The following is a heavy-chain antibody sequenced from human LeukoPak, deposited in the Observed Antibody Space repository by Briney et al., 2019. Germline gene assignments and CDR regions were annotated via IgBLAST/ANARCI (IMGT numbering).Heavy chain of an antibody. Sequence: PSETLSLTCTVSGGSISSGGYYWSWIRQPPGKGLEWIGYIYHSGSTYYNPSLKSRVTISVDRSKNQFSLKLSSVTAADTAVYYCARDLVGYCSSTSCYKLGYWGQGTLVTVSS. J-gene: IGHJ4*02. D-gene: IGHD2-2*02. V-gene: IGHV4-30-2*01. CDR3: ARDLVGYCSSTSCYKLGY. CDR1: GGSISSGGYY. CDR2: IYHSGST.